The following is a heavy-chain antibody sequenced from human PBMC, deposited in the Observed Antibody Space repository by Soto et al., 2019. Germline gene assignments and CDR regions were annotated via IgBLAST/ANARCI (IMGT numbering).Heavy chain of an antibody. D-gene: IGHD3-22*01. CDR2: ISSGGSA. CDR3: AKDGIFAYYYDSSGYYANWFDP. V-gene: IGHV3-66*01. CDR1: GFTVSSNY. Sequence: PGGSLRLSCAASGFTVSSNYMSWVRQAPGKGLDWVSLISSGGSAYYADSVKGRFTISRDTSKNTLYLQMNSLRAEDTAVYYCAKDGIFAYYYDSSGYYANWFDPWGQGTLVTVSS. J-gene: IGHJ5*02.